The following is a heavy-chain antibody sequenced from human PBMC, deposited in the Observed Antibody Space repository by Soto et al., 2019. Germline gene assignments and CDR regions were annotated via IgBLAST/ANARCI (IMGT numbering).Heavy chain of an antibody. V-gene: IGHV3-23*01. D-gene: IGHD1-26*01. Sequence: PGGSMKLSSAASRLGLSIYAVSGVRQAPGKGLEWVSVISGSGGATYYADSVKGRFTISKDNSKNTLYLQINSVRGEDTAVYYCAKSTWEALPPCFWGKGPPVTVS. CDR2: ISGSGGAT. J-gene: IGHJ4*02. CDR1: RLGLSIYA. CDR3: AKSTWEALPPCF.